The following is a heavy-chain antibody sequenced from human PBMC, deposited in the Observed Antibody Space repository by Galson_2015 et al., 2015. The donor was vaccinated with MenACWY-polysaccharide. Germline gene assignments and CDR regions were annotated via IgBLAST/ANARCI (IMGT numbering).Heavy chain of an antibody. CDR3: AREGSRIVFHAFDV. CDR2: IQYDGSQK. Sequence: SLRLSCAASGIRFRGSGMHWVRQAPGKGLEWVAVIQYDGSQKQYIDSVKGRFTISRDNSKKTLYLEMNSLRAEDTALYYCAREGSRIVFHAFDVWGQGTMVIVSS. CDR1: GIRFRGSG. V-gene: IGHV3-33*01. D-gene: IGHD3-10*02. J-gene: IGHJ3*01.